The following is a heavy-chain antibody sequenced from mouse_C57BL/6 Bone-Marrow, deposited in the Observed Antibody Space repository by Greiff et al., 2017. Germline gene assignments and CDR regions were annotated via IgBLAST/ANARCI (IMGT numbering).Heavy chain of an antibody. CDR2: INPGSGGT. CDR3: ARGGLRRRDWYFDV. CDR1: GYAFTNYL. Sequence: QVQLKESGAELVRPGTSVKVSCKASGYAFTNYLIEWVQQRPGQGLEWIGVINPGSGGTNYHEQFKGKATLTADKSSSTAYMPLSSLTSEDTAVYFGARGGLRRRDWYFDVWGTGTTVTVSA. V-gene: IGHV1-54*01. J-gene: IGHJ1*03. D-gene: IGHD2-12*01.